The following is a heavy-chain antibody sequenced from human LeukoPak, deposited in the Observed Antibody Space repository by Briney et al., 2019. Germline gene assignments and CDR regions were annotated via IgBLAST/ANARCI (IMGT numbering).Heavy chain of an antibody. CDR1: GFTFSSYE. Sequence: GGSLRLSCAASGFTFSSYEMKWVRQAPGKGLEWVSYISSSGSTIYYADSVKGRFTISRDNAKNSLYLQMNSLRAEDTAVYYCAREIKAVVATIIFDYWGQGTLVTVSS. CDR2: ISSSGSTI. D-gene: IGHD5-24*01. CDR3: AREIKAVVATIIFDY. V-gene: IGHV3-48*03. J-gene: IGHJ4*02.